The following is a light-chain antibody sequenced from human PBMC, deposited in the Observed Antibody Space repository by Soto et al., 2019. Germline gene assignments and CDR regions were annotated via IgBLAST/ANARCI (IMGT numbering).Light chain of an antibody. Sequence: IPMTQSPSSLSASVGDRVTITCRASQNIGKYLNWYQHRPGKAPKLLVYAASSLQSGVPSRFNGSESGTDFSLTITSLQPEDSATYYCQQSYTTPLTFGPGNKVDI. CDR2: AAS. CDR3: QQSYTTPLT. J-gene: IGKJ3*01. V-gene: IGKV1-39*01. CDR1: QNIGKY.